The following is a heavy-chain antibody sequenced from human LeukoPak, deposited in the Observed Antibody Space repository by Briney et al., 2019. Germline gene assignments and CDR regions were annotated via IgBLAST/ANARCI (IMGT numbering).Heavy chain of an antibody. D-gene: IGHD3-3*01. CDR1: GGSISSGDYY. CDR3: AREKGPHYDFWSGYYNSTNWFDP. J-gene: IGHJ5*02. V-gene: IGHV4-30-4*08. Sequence: SQTLSLTCTVSGGSISSGDYYWSWIRQPPGEGLEWIGYIYYSGSTYYNPSLKSRVTISVDTSKNQFSLKLSSVTAADTAVYYCAREKGPHYDFWSGYYNSTNWFDPWGQGTLVTVSS. CDR2: IYYSGST.